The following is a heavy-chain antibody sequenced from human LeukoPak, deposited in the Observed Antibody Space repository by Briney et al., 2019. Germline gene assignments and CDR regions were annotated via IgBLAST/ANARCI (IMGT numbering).Heavy chain of an antibody. Sequence: GASVKVSCKASGYTFTSYDISWVRQAPGQGLEWIGGISAYNGNTNYAHKLQGRVTITNDTSTSTAYMELRSLRSDDAAVYYCARGLMFGCGGGSCYSGNFDYWGEGTLVTVSS. CDR3: ARGLMFGCGGGSCYSGNFDY. J-gene: IGHJ4*02. D-gene: IGHD2-15*01. CDR2: ISAYNGNT. V-gene: IGHV1-18*04. CDR1: GYTFTSYD.